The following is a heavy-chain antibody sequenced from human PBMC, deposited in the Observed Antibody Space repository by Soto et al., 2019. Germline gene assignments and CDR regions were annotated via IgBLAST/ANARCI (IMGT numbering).Heavy chain of an antibody. CDR2: IYWDDDK. V-gene: IGHV2-5*02. CDR1: GFSLNTGGVG. D-gene: IGHD6-19*01. CDR3: ARRRGGFGGGWTTPYFDY. Sequence: QITLKESGPPVVKPTQTLTLTCSLSGFSLNTGGVGVGWIRQPPGKALEWLAVIYWDDDKSWNPSLRDRLTIHRGASDGQVVLTVTNMDPVDTGTYYCARRRGGFGGGWTTPYFDYWGQGTLVTVSS. J-gene: IGHJ4*02.